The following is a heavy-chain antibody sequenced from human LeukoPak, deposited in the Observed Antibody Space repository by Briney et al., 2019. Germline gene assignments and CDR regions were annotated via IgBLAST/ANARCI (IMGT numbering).Heavy chain of an antibody. CDR1: GFTFDDYG. CDR2: INWNGGST. J-gene: IGHJ6*04. CDR3: AELGITMIGGV. V-gene: IGHV3-20*04. Sequence: GSLRLSCAASGFTFDDYGMSWVRQAPGKGLEWVSGINWNGGSTGYADSVKGRFTISRDNAKNSLYLQMNSLRAEDTAVYYCAELGITMIGGVWGRGTTVTISS. D-gene: IGHD3-10*02.